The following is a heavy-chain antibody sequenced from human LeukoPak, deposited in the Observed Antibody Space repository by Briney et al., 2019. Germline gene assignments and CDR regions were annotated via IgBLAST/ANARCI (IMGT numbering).Heavy chain of an antibody. V-gene: IGHV3-7*01. Sequence: GGSLTLSCAASGFTFSSYWMSWVRQAPGKRLEWVANIKQDGSEKYYVDSVKGRFAISRDNAKNSLYLQMNSLRAEDTAVYYCARITMGAFDIWGQGTMVTVSS. CDR2: IKQDGSEK. CDR1: GFTFSSYW. D-gene: IGHD3-10*01. CDR3: ARITMGAFDI. J-gene: IGHJ3*02.